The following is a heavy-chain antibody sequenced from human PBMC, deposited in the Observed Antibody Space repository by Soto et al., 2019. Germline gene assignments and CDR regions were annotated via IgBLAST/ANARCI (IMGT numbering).Heavy chain of an antibody. J-gene: IGHJ4*02. Sequence: EVQLLESGGGLVQRGGSLRLSCAAAGFPFSSYVMSWVRQAPGKGLEGVSGISGGGGNTFYADSVKGRLTISRDNSKNTLLLQMNSLGAEDTSVYYCAKDSNKYSSSLRGGYFDYCGQVIRVTVSS. CDR2: ISGGGGNT. D-gene: IGHD4-4*01. V-gene: IGHV3-23*01. CDR3: AKDSNKYSSSLRGGYFDY. CDR1: GFPFSSYV.